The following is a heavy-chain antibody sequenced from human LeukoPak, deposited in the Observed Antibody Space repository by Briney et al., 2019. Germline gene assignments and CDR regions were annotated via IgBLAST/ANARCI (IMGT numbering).Heavy chain of an antibody. J-gene: IGHJ4*02. Sequence: ASVKVSCKASGYTFITHYMHWVRQAPGQGLEWMGIINPNDGGTAYAQKFRGRVSMTGDTSTRTVYMELTSLISEDTAVYYCAGSALSGTGYFDFWGQGTLVTVSS. D-gene: IGHD1-1*01. CDR2: INPNDGGT. V-gene: IGHV1-46*01. CDR1: GYTFITHY. CDR3: AGSALSGTGYFDF.